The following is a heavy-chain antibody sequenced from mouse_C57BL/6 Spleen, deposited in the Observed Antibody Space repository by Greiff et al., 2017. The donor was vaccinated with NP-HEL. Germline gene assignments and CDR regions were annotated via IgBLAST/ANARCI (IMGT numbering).Heavy chain of an antibody. CDR1: GFSLTSYG. CDR3: ARRDGYYSDYYAMDY. D-gene: IGHD2-3*01. Sequence: QVQLQQSGPGLVQPSQSLSITCTVSGFSLTSYGVHWVRQSPGKGLEWLGVIWSGGSTDYNAAFISRLSISKDNSKSQVFFKMNSLQADDTAIYYCARRDGYYSDYYAMDYWGQGTSVTVSS. J-gene: IGHJ4*01. V-gene: IGHV2-2*01. CDR2: IWSGGST.